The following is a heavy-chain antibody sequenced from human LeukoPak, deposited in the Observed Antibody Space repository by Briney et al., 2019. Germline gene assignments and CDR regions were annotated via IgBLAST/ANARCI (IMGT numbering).Heavy chain of an antibody. V-gene: IGHV3-23*01. Sequence: PGGSLRLSCAASGFTLSSYAMSWVRQAPGKGLEWVSAISGSGGSTYYADSVKGRFTISRDNSKNTLYLQMNSLRAEDTAVYYCAKTGDYYGSGSSNDAFDIWGQGTMVTVSS. J-gene: IGHJ3*02. CDR1: GFTLSSYA. CDR2: ISGSGGST. CDR3: AKTGDYYGSGSSNDAFDI. D-gene: IGHD3-10*01.